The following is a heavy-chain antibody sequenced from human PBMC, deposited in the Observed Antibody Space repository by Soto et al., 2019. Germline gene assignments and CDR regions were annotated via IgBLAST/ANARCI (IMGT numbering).Heavy chain of an antibody. CDR3: ARAGPHSYYYDSSGYLPDY. J-gene: IGHJ4*02. D-gene: IGHD3-22*01. Sequence: ALSPTSKDFGSPVSSGGYYWSWIRKPPLKGLEWIGYIYYSGSTYYNPSLKSRVTISVDTSKNQFSLKLSSVTAADTAVYYCARAGPHSYYYDSSGYLPDYWGQGTLVTVSS. V-gene: IGHV4-30-4*01. CDR2: IYYSGST. CDR1: GSPVSSGGYY.